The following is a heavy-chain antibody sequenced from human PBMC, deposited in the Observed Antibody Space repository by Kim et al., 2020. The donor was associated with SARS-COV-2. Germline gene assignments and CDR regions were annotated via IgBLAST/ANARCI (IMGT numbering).Heavy chain of an antibody. CDR2: INHSGST. CDR1: GGSFSGYY. D-gene: IGHD3-10*01. V-gene: IGHV4-34*01. J-gene: IGHJ2*01. Sequence: SETLSLTCAVYGGSFSGYYWSWIRQPPGKGLEWIGEINHSGSTNYNPSLKSRVTLPVDTSKNQSSLKLTSVTAADTAVYYCARGITMVRGVIPPDWYFDPWGRGTLVTVSS. CDR3: ARGITMVRGVIPPDWYFDP.